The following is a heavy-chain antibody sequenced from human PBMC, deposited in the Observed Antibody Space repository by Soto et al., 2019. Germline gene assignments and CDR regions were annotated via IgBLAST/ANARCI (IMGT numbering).Heavy chain of an antibody. CDR2: IYYSGST. V-gene: IGHV4-31*03. J-gene: IGHJ4*02. CDR1: GGSISSGGYY. CDR3: ATRPPGRGAGVFDD. D-gene: IGHD3-10*01. Sequence: SETLSLTCTVSGGSISSGGYYWSWIRQHPGKGLEWIGYIYYSGSTYYNPSLKSRVTISVDTSKNQFSLKLSSVTAADTAVYYCATRPPGRGAGVFDDWSKGTLVTVPS.